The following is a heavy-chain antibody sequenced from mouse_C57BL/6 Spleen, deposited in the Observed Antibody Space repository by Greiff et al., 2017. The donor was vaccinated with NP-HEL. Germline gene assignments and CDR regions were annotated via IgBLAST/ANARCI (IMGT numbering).Heavy chain of an antibody. D-gene: IGHD2-5*01. CDR1: GYTFTSYG. V-gene: IGHV1-81*01. J-gene: IGHJ4*01. CDR3: ARFLNSNYVKYAMDY. Sequence: QVQLQQSGAELARPGASVKLSCKASGYTFTSYGISWVKQRTGQGLEWIGEIYPRSGNTYYNEKFKGKATLTADKSSSTAYMELRSLTSEDSAVYFCARFLNSNYVKYAMDYWGQGTSVTVSS. CDR2: IYPRSGNT.